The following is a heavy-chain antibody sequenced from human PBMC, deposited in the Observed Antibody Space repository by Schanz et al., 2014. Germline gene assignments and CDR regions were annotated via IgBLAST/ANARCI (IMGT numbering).Heavy chain of an antibody. D-gene: IGHD2-2*01. CDR3: LRANPTQHVVLPDALRY. Sequence: QVQLVQSGTEVKKPGASMKISCKAFGYYFGGFGISWVRQAPGQGFEWMGWIGAFQGNTKYAQKFKDRVTLTSDTSASTAYRELRGLRPDDTAVYYCLRANPTQHVVLPDALRYWGQGTLVSVSS. CDR2: IGAFQGNT. J-gene: IGHJ4*02. CDR1: GYYFGGFG. V-gene: IGHV1-18*01.